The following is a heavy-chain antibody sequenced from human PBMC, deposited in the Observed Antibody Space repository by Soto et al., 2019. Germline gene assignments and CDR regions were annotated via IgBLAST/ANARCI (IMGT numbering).Heavy chain of an antibody. CDR3: ARDNNYYDSSGYHHFDY. D-gene: IGHD3-22*01. Sequence: SETLSLTCTVSGGSISSGDYYWSWIRQPPGKGLEWIGYIYYSGSTYYNPSLKSRVTISVDTSKNQFSLKLSSVTAADTAVYYCARDNNYYDSSGYHHFDYWGQGTLVTVSS. CDR2: IYYSGST. V-gene: IGHV4-30-4*01. J-gene: IGHJ4*02. CDR1: GGSISSGDYY.